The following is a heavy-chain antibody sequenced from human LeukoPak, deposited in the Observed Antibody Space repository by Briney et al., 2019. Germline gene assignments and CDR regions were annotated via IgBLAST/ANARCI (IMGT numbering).Heavy chain of an antibody. D-gene: IGHD1-26*01. V-gene: IGHV3-15*01. CDR3: ARAGSYSGVVDY. CDR1: GFTFTNAW. Sequence: GGSLRLSCAASGFTFTNAWMSWVRQAPGKGLEWVGRIKSKVDGGTVDYAAPVKGRFSISRDDSKNTLFLQMNSLKTEDTAVYYCARAGSYSGVVDYWGQGTLVTVSS. J-gene: IGHJ4*02. CDR2: IKSKVDGGTV.